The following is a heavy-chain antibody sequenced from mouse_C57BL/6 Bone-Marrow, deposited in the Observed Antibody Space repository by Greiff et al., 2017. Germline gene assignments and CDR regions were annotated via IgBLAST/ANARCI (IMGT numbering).Heavy chain of an antibody. CDR2: ISNGGGST. J-gene: IGHJ4*01. D-gene: IGHD2-13*01. CDR1: GFTFSDYY. V-gene: IGHV5-12*01. Sequence: EVQLMESGGGLVQPGGSLKLSCAASGFTFSDYYMYWVRQTPEKRLEWVAYISNGGGSTYYPDTVKGRFTISRDNAKNTLYLQMSRLKSEDTAMYYCARGCDEDYYAMDYWGQGTSVTVSS. CDR3: ARGCDEDYYAMDY.